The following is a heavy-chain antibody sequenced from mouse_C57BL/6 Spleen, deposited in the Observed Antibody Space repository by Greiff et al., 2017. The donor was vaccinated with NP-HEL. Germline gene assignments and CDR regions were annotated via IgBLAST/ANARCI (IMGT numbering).Heavy chain of an antibody. J-gene: IGHJ1*03. CDR3: ARYDYYGSSRYWYFDV. Sequence: EVMLVESGGGLVKPGGSLKLSCAASGFTFSDYGMHWVRQAPEKGLEWVAYISSGSSTIYYADTVKGRFTISRDNAKNTLFLQMTSLRSEDTAMYYCARYDYYGSSRYWYFDVWGTGTTVTVSS. CDR1: GFTFSDYG. V-gene: IGHV5-17*01. CDR2: ISSGSSTI. D-gene: IGHD1-1*01.